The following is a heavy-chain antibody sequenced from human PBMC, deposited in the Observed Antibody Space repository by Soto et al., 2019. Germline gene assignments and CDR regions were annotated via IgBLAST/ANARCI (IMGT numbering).Heavy chain of an antibody. D-gene: IGHD3-16*01. CDR2: ISSSSSYT. CDR3: ARDLRRSYYDYVWGSPTLFY. CDR1: GFTFSDYY. Sequence: QVQLVESGGGLVKPGGSLRLSCAASGFTFSDYYMSWIRQAPGKGLEWVSYISSSSSYTNYADSVKGRFTISRDNAKNSLYLQMNSLRAEDTAVYYCARDLRRSYYDYVWGSPTLFYWGQGTLVTVSS. J-gene: IGHJ4*02. V-gene: IGHV3-11*06.